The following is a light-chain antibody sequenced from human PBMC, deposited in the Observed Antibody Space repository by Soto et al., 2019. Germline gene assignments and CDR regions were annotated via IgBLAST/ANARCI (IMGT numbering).Light chain of an antibody. CDR1: QGIRDD. CDR3: LHRNGHLALT. V-gene: IGKV1-17*01. Sequence: DIQMTQSPSSLSASVGDRVTITCRASQGIRDDLGWYQQKPGKAPKRLIYAASTLQRGVPSRFRGSGSGTVFTLTISSLQPEDFATYCCLHRNGHLALTFGGGTKVEIK. J-gene: IGKJ4*01. CDR2: AAS.